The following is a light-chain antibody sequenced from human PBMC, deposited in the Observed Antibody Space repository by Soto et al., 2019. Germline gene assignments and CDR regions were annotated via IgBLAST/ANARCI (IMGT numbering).Light chain of an antibody. CDR2: GAS. J-gene: IGKJ3*01. CDR1: QSISSY. V-gene: IGKV3-20*01. CDR3: QRYGSSPALFT. Sequence: EIVLTQSPATLSLSPGERATLSCRASQSISSYLAWYQQKPGQAPRLLIYGASTRATAIPDRFSGSGSGTDFTLTISRLEPEDFAVYYCQRYGSSPALFTFGPGTKVDIK.